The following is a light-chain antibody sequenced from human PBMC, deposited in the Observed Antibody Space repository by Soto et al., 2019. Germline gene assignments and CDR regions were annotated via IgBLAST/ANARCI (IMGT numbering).Light chain of an antibody. CDR1: SSDVGGYNY. CDR3: SSYSSDSSLGV. V-gene: IGLV2-14*01. Sequence: QSALTQPASVSGSPGQSITISCTGTSSDVGGYNYVSWYQQYPGKAPKLMMFEVNNRPLGVPNRFSGSKSGNTASLTISGLQAGDEADYYCSSYSSDSSLGVFGGGTKLTVL. CDR2: EVN. J-gene: IGLJ3*02.